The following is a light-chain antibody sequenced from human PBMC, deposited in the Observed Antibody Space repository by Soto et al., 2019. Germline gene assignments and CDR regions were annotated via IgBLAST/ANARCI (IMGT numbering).Light chain of an antibody. CDR1: QSIGNW. CDR2: KAS. V-gene: IGKV1-5*03. Sequence: DIQMTQSPATLSASVGDRITITCRASQSIGNWLAWHQQKPGKAPKLLIYKASTLESGVPSRFSGSGSGTEFTLTISSLQPDDFATYYCQQYNDYSWTFGQGTKVDNK. J-gene: IGKJ1*01. CDR3: QQYNDYSWT.